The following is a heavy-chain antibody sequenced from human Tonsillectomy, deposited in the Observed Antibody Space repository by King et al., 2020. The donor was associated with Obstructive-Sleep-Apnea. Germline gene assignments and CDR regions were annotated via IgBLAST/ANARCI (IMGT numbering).Heavy chain of an antibody. J-gene: IGHJ4*02. Sequence: VQLQESGPGLVKPSETLSLTCTVSGYSISSGYYLGWIRKPPGKGLEWIGSIYHRGSTYYNPSLKSRVTISVLTSRNQFSLKLSSLPAADTAVFYCARGGYSSGWLTFDYWSQGSLVTVSS. CDR1: GYSISSGYY. D-gene: IGHD6-19*01. V-gene: IGHV4-38-2*02. CDR2: IYHRGST. CDR3: ARGGYSSGWLTFDY.